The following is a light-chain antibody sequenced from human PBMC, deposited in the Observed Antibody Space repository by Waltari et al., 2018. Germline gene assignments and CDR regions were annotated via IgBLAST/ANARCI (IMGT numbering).Light chain of an antibody. CDR2: GAS. CDR1: QSVSRS. V-gene: IGKV3-20*01. Sequence: EIVLTQSPAILSLSTGERATLSCRASQSVSRSLAWYQQKPGQAPRLLIYGASSRATGIPDRFSGGGSGTDFSLTISRLEPEDFAVYYCQHYVRLPATFGQGTKVEIK. CDR3: QHYVRLPAT. J-gene: IGKJ1*01.